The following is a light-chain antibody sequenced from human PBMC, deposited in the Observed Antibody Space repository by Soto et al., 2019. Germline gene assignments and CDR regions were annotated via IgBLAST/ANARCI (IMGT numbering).Light chain of an antibody. CDR3: SSYASTSSYV. CDR1: SSDVGGYNH. J-gene: IGLJ1*01. Sequence: QSALTQPASVSGSPGQSITISCTGTSSDVGGYNHVSWYQQHPGKAPKLMIYEVRNRPSGVSDRFSASKSGNTASLTISGLQAEDEADYYSSSYASTSSYVFGTGTKVTVL. V-gene: IGLV2-14*01. CDR2: EVR.